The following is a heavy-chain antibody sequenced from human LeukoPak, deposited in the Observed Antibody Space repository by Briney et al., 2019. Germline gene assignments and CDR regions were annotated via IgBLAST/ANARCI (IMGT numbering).Heavy chain of an antibody. J-gene: IGHJ4*02. CDR2: ISAHNGNT. CDR3: ARDTPMDTSYFDS. V-gene: IGHV1-18*01. CDR1: GYSFTSYG. D-gene: IGHD5-18*01. Sequence: GASVKVSCKASGYSFTSYGISWVRQAPGQGLEWMGWISAHNGNTNYAQKLQGRVTMTTDTSTSTAYMDLWSLRSDDTAVYYCARDTPMDTSYFDSWGQGTLVTVSS.